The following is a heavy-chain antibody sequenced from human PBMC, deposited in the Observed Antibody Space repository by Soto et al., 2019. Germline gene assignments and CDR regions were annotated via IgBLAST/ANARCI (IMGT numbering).Heavy chain of an antibody. CDR1: GGTFSSYT. V-gene: IGHV1-69*08. Sequence: QVQLVQSGAEVKKPGSSVKVSCKASGGTFSSYTVNWVRQAPRQGLEWMGRIIPTLDTTNYAQKYHGRVTLTADKSTRTAYMEPDCLTSHDPAVYYCASSGSGSGYSAMGFWGQGTLVSVSS. CDR2: IIPTLDTT. CDR3: ASSGSGSGYSAMGF. J-gene: IGHJ4*02. D-gene: IGHD3-10*01.